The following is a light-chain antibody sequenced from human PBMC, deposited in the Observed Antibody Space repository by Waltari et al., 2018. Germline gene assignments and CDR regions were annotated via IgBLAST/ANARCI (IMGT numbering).Light chain of an antibody. CDR3: QQSYPTPPWT. CDR1: QRNSNY. Sequence: DIQMTQSPSSLSASVGDRVTITCRASQRNSNYLNWYQQKPGKAPKLLIYAASSLQSGVPSRFSGSGSGTDFTLTITSLQPEDFATYYCQQSYPTPPWTFGQGTKVDMK. V-gene: IGKV1-39*01. J-gene: IGKJ1*01. CDR2: AAS.